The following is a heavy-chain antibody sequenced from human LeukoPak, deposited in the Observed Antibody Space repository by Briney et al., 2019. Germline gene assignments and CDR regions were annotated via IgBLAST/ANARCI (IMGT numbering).Heavy chain of an antibody. D-gene: IGHD2-21*02. V-gene: IGHV3-7*01. CDR2: INQDASEI. CDR1: GFTFSTYW. CDR3: ATDRDNSDWQKRFDS. Sequence: AGGSLRLSCAASGFTFSTYWMNWYRQAPGKGLEWVGNINQDASEINYVDSARGRFTISRDNAKNSLHLQMNSLRAEDTAVYYCATDRDNSDWQKRFDSWGQGTLVTVSS. J-gene: IGHJ4*02.